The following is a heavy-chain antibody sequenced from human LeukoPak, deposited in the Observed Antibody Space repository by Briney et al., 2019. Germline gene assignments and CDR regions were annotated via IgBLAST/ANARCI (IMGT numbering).Heavy chain of an antibody. J-gene: IGHJ4*02. CDR3: ARGSSGPRSYFDY. D-gene: IGHD6-19*01. V-gene: IGHV3-13*05. Sequence: QTGGSLRLSCAAPGFTFSSYDMHWVRQATGKGLEWVSAIGTAGDPYYPGSGKGRFTISRENAKNSLYLHMNSLRAGDTAVYYCARGSSGPRSYFDYWGQGNLVTVSS. CDR1: GFTFSSYD. CDR2: IGTAGDP.